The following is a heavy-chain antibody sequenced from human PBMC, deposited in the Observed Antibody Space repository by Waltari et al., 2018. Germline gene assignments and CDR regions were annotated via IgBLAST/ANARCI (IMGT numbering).Heavy chain of an antibody. CDR3: ARVARRTYRSPVPGRHYYYGMDV. D-gene: IGHD1-1*01. V-gene: IGHV3-74*03. J-gene: IGHJ6*02. CDR2: ISREARDT. CDR1: GFTFSSYW. Sequence: EEQLVESGGGLVQPGDSLRLSCAVSGFTFSSYWMNWVRQAPGKGPLGVSRISREARDTTYADSGKGRCTISRDNAKNTLYLQMNRLRAEDTAVYFCARVARRTYRSPVPGRHYYYGMDVWGQGTTVTVSS.